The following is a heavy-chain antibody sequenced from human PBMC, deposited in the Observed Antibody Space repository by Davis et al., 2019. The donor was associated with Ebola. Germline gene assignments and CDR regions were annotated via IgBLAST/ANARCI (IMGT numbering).Heavy chain of an antibody. CDR1: GFTFSSYE. CDR3: ARDWVVPAAIDYYYGMDV. V-gene: IGHV3-48*03. CDR2: ISSSGSTI. D-gene: IGHD2-2*01. Sequence: GESLKISCAASGFTFSSYEMNWVRQAPGKGLEWVSYISSSGSTIYYADSVKGRFTISRDNAKNSLYLQMNSLRAEDTAVYYCARDWVVPAAIDYYYGMDVWGQGTTVTVSS. J-gene: IGHJ6*02.